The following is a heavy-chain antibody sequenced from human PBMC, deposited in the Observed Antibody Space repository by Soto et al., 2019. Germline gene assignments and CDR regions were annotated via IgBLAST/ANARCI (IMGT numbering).Heavy chain of an antibody. V-gene: IGHV4-31*03. Sequence: SETLSLTCTVSGGSISSGGYYWSWIRQHPGKGLEWIGYIYYSGSTYYNPSLKSRVTISVDTSKNQFSLKLSSVTAADTAVYYCARVGYDFWFDPWGQGTLVTVSS. D-gene: IGHD3-3*01. J-gene: IGHJ5*02. CDR2: IYYSGST. CDR1: GGSISSGGYY. CDR3: ARVGYDFWFDP.